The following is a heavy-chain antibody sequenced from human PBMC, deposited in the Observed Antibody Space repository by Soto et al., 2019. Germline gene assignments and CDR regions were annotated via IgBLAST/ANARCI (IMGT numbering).Heavy chain of an antibody. Sequence: SETLSLTCTVSGGSISTYSWSWIRQPAGKGLEWIGRITINGNTQKNPSFKSRVTMSIDTSRNHFSLNLQSATAADTALYYCARETGENWTYEAHWGPGTLVTVSS. CDR3: ARETGENWTYEAH. CDR1: GGSISTYS. J-gene: IGHJ1*01. CDR2: ITINGNT. V-gene: IGHV4-4*07. D-gene: IGHD1-7*01.